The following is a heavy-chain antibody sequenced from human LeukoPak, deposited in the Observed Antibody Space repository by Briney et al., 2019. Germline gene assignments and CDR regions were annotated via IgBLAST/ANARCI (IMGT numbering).Heavy chain of an antibody. D-gene: IGHD3-9*01. CDR2: INPSGGST. V-gene: IGHV1-46*03. Sequence: ASVKVSCKASGYTFTSYYMHWVRQAPGQGLEWMGIINPSGGSTTYAQKFQGRVTMTSDTSTSTVYMELSSLRSDDTAVYYWARRGILTGYMFDYWGQGTLVTVSS. CDR3: ARRGILTGYMFDY. J-gene: IGHJ4*02. CDR1: GYTFTSYY.